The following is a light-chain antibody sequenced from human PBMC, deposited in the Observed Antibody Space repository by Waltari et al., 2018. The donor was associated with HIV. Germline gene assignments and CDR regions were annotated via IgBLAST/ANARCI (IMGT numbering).Light chain of an antibody. CDR2: STN. V-gene: IGLV8-61*01. Sequence: QTVVTQEPSFSVSPGGTVTLTCGLSSGSVSTNYYPSWYQQTPGQAPRTPIYSTNTRSSGVPDRFSGSILGNKAALTITGAQADDESEYHCVLYMGSGIWVFGGGTKLTVL. CDR3: VLYMGSGIWV. J-gene: IGLJ3*02. CDR1: SGSVSTNYY.